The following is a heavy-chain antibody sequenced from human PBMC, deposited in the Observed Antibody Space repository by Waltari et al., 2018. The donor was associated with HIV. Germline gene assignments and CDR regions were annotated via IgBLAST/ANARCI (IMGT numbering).Heavy chain of an antibody. CDR2: IRSYGSYT. V-gene: IGHV3-21*01. CDR3: ARDMHANQWELRTHPLSVDY. Sequence: EVQLVESGGGLVKPGGSLRLSCAASGFTFSSYSMNWVRQAPGTGLEWVSSIRSYGSYTDAAKRRKCRFTFARDNAKDSLYLQMNKLGAEDTAVYYCARDMHANQWELRTHPLSVDYWGQGTLVTVSS. CDR1: GFTFSSYS. D-gene: IGHD1-26*01. J-gene: IGHJ4*02.